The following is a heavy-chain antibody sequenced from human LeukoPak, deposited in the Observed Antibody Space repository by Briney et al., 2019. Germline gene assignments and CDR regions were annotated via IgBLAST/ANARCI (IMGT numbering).Heavy chain of an antibody. CDR2: IYYSGST. V-gene: IGHV4-59*08. Sequence: SETLSLTCTVSGGSISSYYWSWIRQPPGKGLEWIGDIYYSGSTNYNPSLKSRVTISVDTTKNQFSLRLSSVTAADTAVYYSARLASGSYGPLTPFDYWGQGTLVTVSS. J-gene: IGHJ4*02. CDR1: GGSISSYY. D-gene: IGHD1-26*01. CDR3: ARLASGSYGPLTPFDY.